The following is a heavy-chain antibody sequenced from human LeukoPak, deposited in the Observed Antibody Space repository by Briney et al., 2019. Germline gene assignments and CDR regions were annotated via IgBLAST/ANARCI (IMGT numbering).Heavy chain of an antibody. V-gene: IGHV4-34*01. J-gene: IGHJ6*04. CDR1: GGSFSGYY. CDR3: ARETGYSSGRKRRPHMDV. Sequence: SETLSLTCAVYGGSFSGYYWSWIRQPPGKGLEGIGEINHSGSTNYNPSLKSRVTISVDTSKNQFSLKLSSVTAADTAVYYCARETGYSSGRKRRPHMDVWGKGTTVTVSS. CDR2: INHSGST. D-gene: IGHD6-19*01.